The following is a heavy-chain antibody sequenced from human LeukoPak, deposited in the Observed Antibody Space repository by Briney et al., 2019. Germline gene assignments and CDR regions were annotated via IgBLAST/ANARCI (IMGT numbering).Heavy chain of an antibody. J-gene: IGHJ4*02. CDR2: ISSSGSTT. V-gene: IGHV3-48*03. CDR1: GFTFSSYE. CDR3: AKTPGYSSGCPAD. Sequence: GGSLRLSCAASGFTFSSYEMNWVRQAPGKGLEWVSYISSSGSTTYYADSVKGRFTISRDNSKNTLYLQMNSLRAEDTAVYYCAKTPGYSSGCPADWGQGTLVTVSS. D-gene: IGHD6-19*01.